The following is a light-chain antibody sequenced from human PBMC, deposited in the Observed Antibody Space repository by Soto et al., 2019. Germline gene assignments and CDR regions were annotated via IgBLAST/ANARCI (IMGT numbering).Light chain of an antibody. J-gene: IGKJ4*02. CDR1: QGIRNY. CDR3: QNYNSAPFT. Sequence: DIQMTQSPSSLSASVGDRVIITCRASQGIRNYLAWYQQKPGKVPKLLIYAASTLQSGVPSRFSGSGSGTDFTLTISSLQPEDVASYYCQNYNSAPFTFGGGTNVEIK. CDR2: AAS. V-gene: IGKV1-27*01.